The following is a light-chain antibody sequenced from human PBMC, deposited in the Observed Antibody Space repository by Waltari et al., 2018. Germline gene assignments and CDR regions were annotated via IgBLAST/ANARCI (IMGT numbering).Light chain of an antibody. Sequence: DIQMTQSPSTLSASVGDKVTITCRASQTIRNWLAWYQLKPGKAPKLLIYEVSTLNSWVPSRFRGSGSETKFTLTIGSLQPDDFATYYCQQYNTFSGSFGQGTKVEVK. CDR2: EVS. V-gene: IGKV1-5*03. CDR1: QTIRNW. J-gene: IGKJ1*01. CDR3: QQYNTFSGS.